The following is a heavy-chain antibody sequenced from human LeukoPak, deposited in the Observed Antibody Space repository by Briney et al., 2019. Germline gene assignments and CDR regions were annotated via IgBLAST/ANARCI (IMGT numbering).Heavy chain of an antibody. CDR2: IHDSVNT. J-gene: IGHJ4*02. CDR3: ARGRITIFGVVTPHFDY. Sequence: SDTLSLTCTVSGGSISSYYWTWIRQSPGTGLEWIGYIHDSVNTDYNPSLKSRVTISVDTSNKQFSLKLNSVTAADTAVYYCARGRITIFGVVTPHFDYWGQGTLVTVSS. D-gene: IGHD3-3*01. V-gene: IGHV4-59*07. CDR1: GGSISSYY.